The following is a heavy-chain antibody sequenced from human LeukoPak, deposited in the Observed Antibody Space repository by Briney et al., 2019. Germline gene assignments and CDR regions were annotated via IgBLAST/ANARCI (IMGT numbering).Heavy chain of an antibody. CDR1: GFTFSSYS. Sequence: GGSLRLSCAASGFTFSSYSMNWVRQAPGKGLEWVSSISSSSSYIYYADSVKGRFTISRDNAKNSLYLQMNSLRAEDTAVYYCARVGEGIVVVSSPDYWGQGTLVTVSS. CDR3: ARVGEGIVVVSSPDY. D-gene: IGHD3-22*01. J-gene: IGHJ4*02. V-gene: IGHV3-21*01. CDR2: ISSSSSYI.